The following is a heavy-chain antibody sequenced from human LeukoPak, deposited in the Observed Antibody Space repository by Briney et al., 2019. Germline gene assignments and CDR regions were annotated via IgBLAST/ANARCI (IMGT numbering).Heavy chain of an antibody. V-gene: IGHV4-34*01. CDR1: GGSFSGYY. CDR2: INHSGST. J-gene: IGHJ3*02. Sequence: SETLSLTCAVYGGSFSGYYWSWIRQPPGKGLEWIGEINHSGSTNYNPSLKSRVTISVDTSKNQFSLKLSSVTAADTAVHYCARGSGGSCTNGVCYTSRGAFDIWGQGTMVTVSS. D-gene: IGHD2-8*01. CDR3: ARGSGGSCTNGVCYTSRGAFDI.